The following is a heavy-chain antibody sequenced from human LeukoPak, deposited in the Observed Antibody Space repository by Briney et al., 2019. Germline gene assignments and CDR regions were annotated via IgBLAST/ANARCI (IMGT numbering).Heavy chain of an antibody. Sequence: GESLKISCKGSGYSFTSYWIGWVRQATGQGLEWMGWMNPNSGNTGYAQKFQGRVTMTRNTSISTAYMELSSLRSEDTAVYYCARGKVGATRVDYWGQGTLVTVSS. CDR3: ARGKVGATRVDY. CDR1: GYSFTSYW. V-gene: IGHV1-8*02. CDR2: MNPNSGNT. D-gene: IGHD1-26*01. J-gene: IGHJ4*02.